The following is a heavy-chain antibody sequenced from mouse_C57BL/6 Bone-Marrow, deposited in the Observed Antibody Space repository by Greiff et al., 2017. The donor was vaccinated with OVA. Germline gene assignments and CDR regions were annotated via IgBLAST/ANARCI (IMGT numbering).Heavy chain of an antibody. CDR1: GFTFSDYY. V-gene: IGHV5-12*01. J-gene: IGHJ3*01. Sequence: EVHLVESGGGLVQPGGSLKLSCAASGFTFSDYYMYWVRQTPEKRLEWVAYISNGGGSTYYPDTVKGRFTISRDNAKNTPYLQMSRLKSEDTAMYYCASLTWFAYWGQGTLVTVSA. CDR3: ASLTWFAY. CDR2: ISNGGGST.